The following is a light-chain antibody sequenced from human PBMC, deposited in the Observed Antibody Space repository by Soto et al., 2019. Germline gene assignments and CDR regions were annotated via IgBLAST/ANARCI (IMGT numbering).Light chain of an antibody. J-gene: IGLJ1*01. CDR1: SSDVGGYNY. V-gene: IGLV2-14*01. CDR3: SSYTSSSTSLYV. CDR2: DVS. Sequence: QSVLTQPASVSGSPGQWITISCTGTSSDVGGYNYVSWYQQHPGKAPKLMIYDVSNRPSGVSNRFSGSKSGNTASLTISGLQAEDEADYYCSSYTSSSTSLYVFGTGTKLTVL.